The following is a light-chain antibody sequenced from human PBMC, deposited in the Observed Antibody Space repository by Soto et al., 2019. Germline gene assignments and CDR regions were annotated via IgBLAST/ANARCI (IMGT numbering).Light chain of an antibody. CDR1: QSIRAY. Sequence: DLQMTQSPSSLSASVGDRVTITCRASQSIRAYLNWYQQKPGKAPELLIYGASSLHSGVPSRFSGSGSGTEFTLTVNSLQREDLATYYCQQSYITPFTFGPGTKVDIK. J-gene: IGKJ3*01. CDR2: GAS. CDR3: QQSYITPFT. V-gene: IGKV1-39*01.